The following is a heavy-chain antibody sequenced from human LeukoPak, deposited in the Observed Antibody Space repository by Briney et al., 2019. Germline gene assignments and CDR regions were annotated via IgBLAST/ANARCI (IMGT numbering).Heavy chain of an antibody. D-gene: IGHD3-22*01. Sequence: GGSLRLSCAASGFTFSSYSMNWVRQAPGKGLEWVSYISSSSSTIYYADSVKGRFTISRDNAKNSLYLQMSSLRTEDTALYYCATHYDSGGYSYYFDYWGQGTLVTVSS. J-gene: IGHJ4*02. CDR2: ISSSSSTI. V-gene: IGHV3-48*01. CDR3: ATHYDSGGYSYYFDY. CDR1: GFTFSSYS.